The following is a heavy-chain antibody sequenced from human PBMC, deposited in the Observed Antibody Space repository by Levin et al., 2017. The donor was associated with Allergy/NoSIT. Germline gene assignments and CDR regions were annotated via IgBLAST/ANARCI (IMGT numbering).Heavy chain of an antibody. CDR3: AREGVGAARLAFDY. CDR2: IIPIFGTA. J-gene: IGHJ4*02. V-gene: IGHV1-69*06. D-gene: IGHD6-6*01. Sequence: SVKVSCKASGGTFSSYAISWVRQAPGQGLEWMGGIIPIFGTANYAQKFQGRVTITADKSTSTAYMELSSLRSEDTAVYYCAREGVGAARLAFDYWGQGTLVTVSS. CDR1: GGTFSSYA.